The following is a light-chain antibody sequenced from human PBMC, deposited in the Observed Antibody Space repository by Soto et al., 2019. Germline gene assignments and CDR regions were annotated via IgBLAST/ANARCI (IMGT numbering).Light chain of an antibody. Sequence: VVMTQSPGTLSVSPGESATLSCRASQSVKTNLAWYQQKVGQAPRLLIYGASTRAAGIPARFSASGSGTDFTLTISSLQSEDFSVYYCRQYDNWHTFGHGIKVDFK. V-gene: IGKV3-15*01. CDR3: RQYDNWHT. J-gene: IGKJ3*01. CDR1: QSVKTN. CDR2: GAS.